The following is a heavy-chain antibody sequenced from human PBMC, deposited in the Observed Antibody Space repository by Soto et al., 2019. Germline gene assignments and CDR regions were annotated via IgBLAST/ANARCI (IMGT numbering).Heavy chain of an antibody. J-gene: IGHJ4*02. CDR2: ISGIRDYI. Sequence: GGSLRLSCAAPGFTFSYYALHWVRRAPGKGLEWVSSISGIRDYIRYADSVKGRFTISRDNAKTSLYLQMNSLTAEDTAVYYCAREGVHNYNEYYFDYWGQGTLVTVSS. CDR3: AREGVHNYNEYYFDY. V-gene: IGHV3-21*06. CDR1: GFTFSYYA. D-gene: IGHD3-22*01.